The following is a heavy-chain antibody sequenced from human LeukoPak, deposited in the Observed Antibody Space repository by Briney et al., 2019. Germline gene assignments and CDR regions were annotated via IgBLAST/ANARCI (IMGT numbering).Heavy chain of an antibody. V-gene: IGHV3-53*01. Sequence: AGSLRLSCAASGFTVITNDMTWVRQAPGKGLEWVSVLYSDGNTKYADSVQGRFTISGDNSKNTLYLEMNSLSPDDTAVYYCARGVEPLAANTLAYWGQGALVTASS. CDR1: GFTVITND. J-gene: IGHJ4*02. D-gene: IGHD1-14*01. CDR3: ARGVEPLAANTLAY. CDR2: LYSDGNT.